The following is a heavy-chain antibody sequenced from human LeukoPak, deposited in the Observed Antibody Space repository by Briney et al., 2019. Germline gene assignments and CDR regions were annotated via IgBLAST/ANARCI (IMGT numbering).Heavy chain of an antibody. CDR2: IHPRSGDT. D-gene: IGHD3-10*01. Sequence: ASVKVSCRASGYSFTAFYIHWVRQAPGQGLEWMGWIHPRSGDTRYAQKFQGRVTMARDTSISTVYMDLSSLGSDDTAVYYCARDGEYGTGSYYRGSFDYWGQGILVTVSS. V-gene: IGHV1-2*02. CDR3: ARDGEYGTGSYYRGSFDY. CDR1: GYSFTAFY. J-gene: IGHJ4*02.